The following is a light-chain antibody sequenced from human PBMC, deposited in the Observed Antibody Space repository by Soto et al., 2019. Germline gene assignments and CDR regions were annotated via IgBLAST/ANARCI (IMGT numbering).Light chain of an antibody. V-gene: IGKV3D-15*01. CDR3: QQYINWPLT. CDR1: QSVSXN. Sequence: EIVMTQSPATLSVSPGDRVTLSCMASQSVSXNYLAWYQQKPGQAPRLLIYGASSRAAGIPDRFSGSGSGTDFTLTISSLQSEDFAVYYCQQYINWPLTFGGGTKVDIK. J-gene: IGKJ4*01. CDR2: GAS.